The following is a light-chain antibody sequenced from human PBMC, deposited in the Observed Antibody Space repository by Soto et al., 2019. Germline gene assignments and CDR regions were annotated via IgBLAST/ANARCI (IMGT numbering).Light chain of an antibody. CDR1: QRISSW. CDR2: DGS. Sequence: GDRVTITCRASQRISSWLAWYXQKXGKXXKXXXYDGSTLESGVPARFSGSGSGTEFTLTISSLQPDDFGTYFCQQYDSYPWTFGQGTKVDI. CDR3: QQYDSYPWT. J-gene: IGKJ1*01. V-gene: IGKV1-5*01.